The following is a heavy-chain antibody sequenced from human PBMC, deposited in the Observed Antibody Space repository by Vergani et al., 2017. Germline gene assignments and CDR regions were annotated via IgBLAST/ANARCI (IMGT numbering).Heavy chain of an antibody. CDR3: AKVEIMGDFWSGYYTGRVDAFDI. V-gene: IGHV3-30*18. CDR1: GFTFSSYG. D-gene: IGHD3-3*01. CDR2: ISYDGSNK. Sequence: QVQLVESGGGVVQPGRSLRLSCAASGFTFSSYGMHWVRQAPGKGLEWVAVISYDGSNKYYADSVKGRFTISRDNSKNTLYLQMNSLRAEDTAVYYCAKVEIMGDFWSGYYTGRVDAFDIWGQGTMVTVSS. J-gene: IGHJ3*02.